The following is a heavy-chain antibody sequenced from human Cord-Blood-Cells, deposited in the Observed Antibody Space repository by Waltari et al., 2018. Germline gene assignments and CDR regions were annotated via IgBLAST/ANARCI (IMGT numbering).Heavy chain of an antibody. Sequence: QVQLVQSGAEVKKPGSSVKVSCKASGGTFSSYAISWVRQAPGQGLEWMGGISPIFGTANYAQKFQGRVTITADKSTSTAYMELSSLRSEDTAVYYCASGVVVVVAATRSYGMDVWGQGTTVTVSS. CDR2: ISPIFGTA. CDR3: ASGVVVVVAATRSYGMDV. D-gene: IGHD2-15*01. CDR1: GGTFSSYA. J-gene: IGHJ6*02. V-gene: IGHV1-69*06.